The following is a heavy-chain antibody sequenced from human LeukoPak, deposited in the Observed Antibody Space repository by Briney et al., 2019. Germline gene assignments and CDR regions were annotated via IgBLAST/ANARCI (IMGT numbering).Heavy chain of an antibody. Sequence: GGSLRLSCAASGFTFSSYEMNWVRQAPGKGLEWASYISSSGSTIYYADSVKGRFTISRDNAKNSLYLQMNSLRAEDTAVYYCARDNRYSGYDLSSFVFYFDYWGQGTLVTVSS. CDR1: GFTFSSYE. D-gene: IGHD5-12*01. CDR3: ARDNRYSGYDLSSFVFYFDY. CDR2: ISSSGSTI. V-gene: IGHV3-48*03. J-gene: IGHJ4*02.